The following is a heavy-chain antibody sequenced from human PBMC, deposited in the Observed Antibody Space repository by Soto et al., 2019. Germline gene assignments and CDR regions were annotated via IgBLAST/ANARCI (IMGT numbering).Heavy chain of an antibody. CDR2: IYPGDSDT. V-gene: IGHV5-51*01. D-gene: IGHD3-10*01. J-gene: IGHJ6*03. Sequence: SLKISCKGSGYSFTSYWIGWVRQMPGKGLEWMGIIYPGDSDTRYSPSFQGQVTISADKSISTAYLQWSSLKASDTAMYYCARHMDYYGSGRNDYYYYYMDVWGKGTTVTVSS. CDR1: GYSFTSYW. CDR3: ARHMDYYGSGRNDYYYYYMDV.